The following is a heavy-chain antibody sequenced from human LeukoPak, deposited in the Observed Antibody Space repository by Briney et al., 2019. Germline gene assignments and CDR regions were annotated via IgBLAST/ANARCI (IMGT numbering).Heavy chain of an antibody. J-gene: IGHJ4*02. D-gene: IGHD3/OR15-3a*01. Sequence: GASVKVSCKASGYTFTGYYMHWVRQAPGQGLEWMGWINPNSGGTNYAQKFQGRVTMTRDTFISRAYMELSRLRSDDTAVYYCARAHHRPEAMIFGVVDLYDYWGQGTLVTVSS. CDR2: INPNSGGT. CDR1: GYTFTGYY. V-gene: IGHV1-2*02. CDR3: ARAHHRPEAMIFGVVDLYDY.